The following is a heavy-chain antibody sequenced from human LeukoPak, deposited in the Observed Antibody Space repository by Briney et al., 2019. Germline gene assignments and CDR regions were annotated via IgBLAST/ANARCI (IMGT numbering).Heavy chain of an antibody. CDR2: IYHSGST. CDR3: ARDGASGPPNWFDP. V-gene: IGHV4-59*12. J-gene: IGHJ5*02. Sequence: SETLSLTCSVSGGSISSYYWSWIRQPPGKGLEWIGYIYHSGSTYYNPSLKSRVTISVDTSKNQFSLKLSSVTAADTAVYYCARDGASGPPNWFDPWGQGTLVTVSS. CDR1: GGSISSYY. D-gene: IGHD3-10*01.